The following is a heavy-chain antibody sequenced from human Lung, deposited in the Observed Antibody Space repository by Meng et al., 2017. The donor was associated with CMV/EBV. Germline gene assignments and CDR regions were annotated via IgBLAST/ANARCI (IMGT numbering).Heavy chain of an antibody. D-gene: IGHD4-23*01. CDR2: IYWNDEE. V-gene: IGHV2-5*01. CDR1: GFSLTTGGVG. CDR3: VHSIYGGTYFDF. Sequence: TFSGFSLTTGGVGVGWIRQPPGQALEWLAIIYWNDEERHSPSLKSRLTITRDTSKNQVVLTMTNMDPVDTATYYCVHSIYGGTYFDFWGQGTLVTVSS. J-gene: IGHJ4*02.